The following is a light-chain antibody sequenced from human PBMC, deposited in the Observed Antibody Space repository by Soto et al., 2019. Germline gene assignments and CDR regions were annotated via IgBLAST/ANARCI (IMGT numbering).Light chain of an antibody. CDR1: SSNIGTNT. CDR2: ADV. Sequence: QSVLTQPPSASGTPGQRVTISCSGGSSNIGTNTVNWYQHLPGTAPKLLIFADVQRPSGVPDRFSGSKSGTSASLAISGLQSEDEAAYYCGAWGDSLNGYVFGTGTKVPVL. J-gene: IGLJ1*01. CDR3: GAWGDSLNGYV. V-gene: IGLV1-44*01.